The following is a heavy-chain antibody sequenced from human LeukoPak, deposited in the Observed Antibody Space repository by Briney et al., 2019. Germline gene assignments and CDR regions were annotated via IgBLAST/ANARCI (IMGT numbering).Heavy chain of an antibody. J-gene: IGHJ4*02. CDR1: GFTFSSYS. CDR3: ARDFWCAH. CDR2: ISSSSSTI. D-gene: IGHD3-3*01. Sequence: PGGSLRLSCAASGFTFSSYSMNWVRQAPGKGLEWVSYISSSSSTIYYADSVKGRFTISRDNAKNSLYLQMNRLRAEDTAVYYCARDFWCAHWGQGTLVTVSS. V-gene: IGHV3-48*01.